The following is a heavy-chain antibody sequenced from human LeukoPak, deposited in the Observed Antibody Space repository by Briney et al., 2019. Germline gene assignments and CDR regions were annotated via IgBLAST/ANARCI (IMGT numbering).Heavy chain of an antibody. CDR2: ISAYNGNT. Sequence: ASVKVSCEASGYTFTSYGISWVRQAPGQGLEWMGWISAYNGNTNYAQKLQGRVTMTTDTSTSTAYMELRSLRSDDTAVYYCARDSNNWNDLNYFDYWGQGTLVTVSS. CDR1: GYTFTSYG. D-gene: IGHD1-1*01. CDR3: ARDSNNWNDLNYFDY. J-gene: IGHJ4*02. V-gene: IGHV1-18*01.